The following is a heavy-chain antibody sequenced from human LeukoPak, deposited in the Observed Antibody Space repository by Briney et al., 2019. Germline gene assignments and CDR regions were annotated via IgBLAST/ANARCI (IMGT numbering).Heavy chain of an antibody. V-gene: IGHV3-23*01. CDR1: GFTFSSYA. CDR3: VRGIFGSGSYPYFDY. J-gene: IGHJ4*02. Sequence: GGSLRLSCAASGFTFSSYAMNWVRQSPGKGLEWVSGIGGSGGITFYADSVKGRFAISRDNSKNTLYLQMNSLRAEDTAVYYCVRGIFGSGSYPYFDYWGQGTLVTVSS. CDR2: IGGSGGIT. D-gene: IGHD3-10*01.